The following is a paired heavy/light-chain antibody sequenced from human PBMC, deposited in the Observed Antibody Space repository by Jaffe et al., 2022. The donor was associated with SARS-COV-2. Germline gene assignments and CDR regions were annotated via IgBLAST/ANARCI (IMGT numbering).Heavy chain of an antibody. CDR3: ARLDGLGVISPFFDY. Sequence: QVQLQESGPGLVKPSETLSLTCTVSGDSIRTKHWTWIRQPPGKGLEWIAYINHSGKTNYNPSLKSRVTISLDTSKNQFSLKVTSVTATDTAVYYCARLDGLGVISPFFDYWGQGILVTVSS. J-gene: IGHJ4*02. CDR2: INHSGKT. V-gene: IGHV4-59*08. D-gene: IGHD3-10*01. CDR1: GDSIRTKH.
Light chain of an antibody. CDR1: TSNIGTNS. V-gene: IGLV1-44*01. J-gene: IGLJ2*01. Sequence: QSVLTQPPSASGTPGQRVTISCSGSTSNIGTNSVNWYQQLPGAAPKLLIYNNDQRPSGVPDRFSGSKSGTSASLAIGGLQSEDEADYYCAAWDGSLNVVFFGGGTKLTVL. CDR3: AAWDGSLNVVF. CDR2: NND.